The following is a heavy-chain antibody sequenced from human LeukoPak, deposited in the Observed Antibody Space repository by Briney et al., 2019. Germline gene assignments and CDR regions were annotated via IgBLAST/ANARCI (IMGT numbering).Heavy chain of an antibody. J-gene: IGHJ4*02. V-gene: IGHV4-4*07. CDR1: GGSISSYY. D-gene: IGHD2-21*02. CDR3: ARGPYCGGDCYFAN. Sequence: SETLSLTCTVSGGSISSYYWSWIRQPAGKGLEWIGRIYTSGSSYYNPSLKSRVTMSLDTSKNQFSLRLTSVTAADTAVYFCARGPYCGGDCYFANWGQGTLVTVSS. CDR2: IYTSGSS.